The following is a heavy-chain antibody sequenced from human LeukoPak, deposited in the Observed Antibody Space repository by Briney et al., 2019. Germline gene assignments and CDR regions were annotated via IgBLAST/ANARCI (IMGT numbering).Heavy chain of an antibody. Sequence: SETLSLTCTVSGYSIGSGYYWGWIRQPPGKGLEWIGSIYHSGSTYYNPSLKSRVTISVDTSKNQFSLKLSSVTAADTAVYYCARDVDTAMLLDWGQGTLVTVSS. CDR2: IYHSGST. CDR1: GYSIGSGYY. CDR3: ARDVDTAMLLD. D-gene: IGHD5-18*01. J-gene: IGHJ4*02. V-gene: IGHV4-38-2*02.